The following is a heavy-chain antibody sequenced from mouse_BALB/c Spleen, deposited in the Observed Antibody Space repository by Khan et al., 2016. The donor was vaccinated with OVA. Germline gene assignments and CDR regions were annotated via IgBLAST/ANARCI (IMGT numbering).Heavy chain of an antibody. CDR1: GFTFSSYA. CDR3: ASGYAMDY. CDR2: ISSGGST. Sequence: EVQLVESGGGLVKPGASLKLSCAASGFTFSSYAMSWVRQTPEKRLEWVASISSGGSTYYPDSVKGRFTISRDNARNILYLQMRSLRSEDTAMYYCASGYAMDYWGQGTSVTVSS. D-gene: IGHD2-14*01. J-gene: IGHJ4*01. V-gene: IGHV5-6-5*01.